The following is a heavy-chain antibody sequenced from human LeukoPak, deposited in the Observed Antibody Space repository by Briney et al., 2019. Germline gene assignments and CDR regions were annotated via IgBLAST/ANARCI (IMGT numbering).Heavy chain of an antibody. CDR2: IGGSGANT. J-gene: IGHJ4*02. CDR1: ESTFSRNA. Sequence: GGSLRPSCEAPESTFSRNARTGVAQAPGKGLDWVPGIGGSGANTYYADSVEGRFTISRDNSKNTLYLQMNSLRAEDTAVYYCAKEDRWMEVITMIVVVITAIDYWGQGTLVTVSS. V-gene: IGHV3-23*01. D-gene: IGHD3-22*01. CDR3: AKEDRWMEVITMIVVVITAIDY.